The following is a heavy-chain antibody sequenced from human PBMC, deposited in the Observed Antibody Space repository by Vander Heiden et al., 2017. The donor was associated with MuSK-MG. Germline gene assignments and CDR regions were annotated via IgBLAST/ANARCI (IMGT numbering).Heavy chain of an antibody. J-gene: IGHJ4*02. Sequence: GFPMSSTSYWGWIRQPPAKGLEWIGSIFTGGDTYYNSSLKSRVTMSIDTSKNQFSLKLSSVTAADTAFYYCAGHGYDLYLPLHYWGQGTLVTVSS. D-gene: IGHD2-2*03. CDR1: GFPMSSTSY. V-gene: IGHV4-38-2*01. CDR2: IFTGGDT. CDR3: AGHGYDLYLPLHY.